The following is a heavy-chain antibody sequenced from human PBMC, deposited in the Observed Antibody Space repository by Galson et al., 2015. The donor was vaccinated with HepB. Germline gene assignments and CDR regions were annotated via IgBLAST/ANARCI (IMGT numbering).Heavy chain of an antibody. CDR3: ARDLSRDGYNSYDY. Sequence: SLRLSCAASGFTVSSNYMSWVRQAPGKGLEWVSVIYSGGSTYYADSVKGRFTISSDNSKNTLYLQMNSLRAEDTAVYYCARDLSRDGYNSYDYWGQGTLVTVSS. J-gene: IGHJ4*02. CDR1: GFTVSSNY. V-gene: IGHV3-53*01. CDR2: IYSGGST. D-gene: IGHD5-24*01.